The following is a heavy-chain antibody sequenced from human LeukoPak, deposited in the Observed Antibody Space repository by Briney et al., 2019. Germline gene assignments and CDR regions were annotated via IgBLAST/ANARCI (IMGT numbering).Heavy chain of an antibody. J-gene: IGHJ4*02. CDR3: ARDSSDSSGYYYPY. D-gene: IGHD3-22*01. V-gene: IGHV3-7*01. CDR1: EFTFSTYW. Sequence: GGSLRLSCAASEFTFSTYWMSWVRQAPGKGLEWVADIKQDGSEKYYVDSVKGRFTISRDNAKNSLYLQMNSLRAEDTAVYYCARDSSDSSGYYYPYWGQGTLVTVSS. CDR2: IKQDGSEK.